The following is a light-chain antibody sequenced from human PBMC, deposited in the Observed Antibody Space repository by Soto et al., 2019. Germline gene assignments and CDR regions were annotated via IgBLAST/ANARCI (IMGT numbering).Light chain of an antibody. J-gene: IGLJ3*02. CDR1: SSDVDGYNY. Sequence: ALTQPASVSGSPGQSITISCTGTSSDVDGYNYVSWYQQHPGKAPKLMIYEVSNRPSGVSNRFSGSKSGNTASLTISGLQAEDEADYYCSSYTSSSTWVFGGGTKLTVL. CDR3: SSYTSSSTWV. V-gene: IGLV2-14*01. CDR2: EVS.